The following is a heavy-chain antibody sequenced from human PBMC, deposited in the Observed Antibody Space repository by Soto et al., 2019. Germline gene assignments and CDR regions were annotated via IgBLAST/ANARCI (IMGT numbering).Heavy chain of an antibody. Sequence: LSLTCTVSGGSISSGSYYWGWIRQPPGKGLEWIGSIYYSGSTYYNPSLRSRVTIFLDMSKNQFSLKLTSVTAADTAVYYCARHIAITAIGDWFDPWGQGTLVTV. CDR3: ARHIAITAIGDWFDP. V-gene: IGHV4-39*01. J-gene: IGHJ5*02. CDR2: IYYSGST. CDR1: GGSISSGSYY. D-gene: IGHD2-21*01.